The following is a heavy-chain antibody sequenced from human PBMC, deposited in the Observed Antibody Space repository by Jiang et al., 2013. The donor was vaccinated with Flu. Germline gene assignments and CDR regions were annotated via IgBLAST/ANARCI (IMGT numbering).Heavy chain of an antibody. CDR2: MNPSGGAT. CDR1: QSTFSGYY. V-gene: IGHV1-46*01. D-gene: IGHD3-9*01. Sequence: SGAEVKKPGASVKISCKAFQSTFSGYYVHWVRQAPGQGLEWMGIMNPSGGATSYTQKFQVRVTMTRDTSSSTAYMTLSSLKFEDTATYFCARSTAYFGHFDFWGQGTLVTASS. CDR3: ARSTAYFGHFDF. J-gene: IGHJ4*02.